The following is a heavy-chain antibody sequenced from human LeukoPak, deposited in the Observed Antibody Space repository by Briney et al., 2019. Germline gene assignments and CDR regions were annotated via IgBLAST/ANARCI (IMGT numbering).Heavy chain of an antibody. CDR1: GFTFSSYE. J-gene: IGHJ4*02. CDR2: ISYDGSNK. D-gene: IGHD3-22*01. CDR3: AKVSSSGYLFDY. V-gene: IGHV3-30*18. Sequence: PGGSLRLSCAASGFTFSSYEMNWVRQAPGKGLEWVAVISYDGSNKYYADSVKGRFTISRDNSKNTLYLQMNSLRAEDTAVYYCAKVSSSGYLFDYWGQGTLVTVSS.